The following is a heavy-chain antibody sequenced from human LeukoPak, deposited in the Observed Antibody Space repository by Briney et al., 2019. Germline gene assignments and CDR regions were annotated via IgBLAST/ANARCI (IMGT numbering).Heavy chain of an antibody. CDR3: TTDLPLYYSNYGFDY. J-gene: IGHJ4*02. D-gene: IGHD4-11*01. Sequence: GGSLRLSCAASGFTFSSYSMSWVRQAPGRGLEWVGRLKTKTEGVTTDYGAPVRGRFTISRDDSKNTLYLQMNSLKTEDTAVYYCTTDLPLYYSNYGFDYWGQGTLVTVSS. CDR1: GFTFSSYS. V-gene: IGHV3-15*01. CDR2: LKTKTEGVTT.